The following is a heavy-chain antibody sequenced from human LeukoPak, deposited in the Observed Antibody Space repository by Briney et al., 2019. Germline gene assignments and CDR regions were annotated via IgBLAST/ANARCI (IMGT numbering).Heavy chain of an antibody. Sequence: GGSLRLSCAASGFTFSSYSMNRVRQAPGKGLEWVSSISSSSSYIYYADSVKGRFTISRDNAKNSLYLRMNSLRAEDTAVYYCARVRAAAGKTLCLDYWGQGTLVTVSS. D-gene: IGHD6-13*01. CDR2: ISSSSSYI. J-gene: IGHJ4*02. CDR1: GFTFSSYS. CDR3: ARVRAAAGKTLCLDY. V-gene: IGHV3-21*01.